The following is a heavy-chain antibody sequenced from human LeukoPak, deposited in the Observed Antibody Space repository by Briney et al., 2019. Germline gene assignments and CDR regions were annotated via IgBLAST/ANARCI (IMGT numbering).Heavy chain of an antibody. CDR3: ERDQAWDNFSGGSCYGDY. CDR2: ISAYNGNT. D-gene: IGHD2-15*01. CDR1: GYTFTSYG. J-gene: IGHJ4*02. V-gene: IGHV1-18*01. Sequence: GASVKVSCEASGYTFTSYGISWVRQAPGQGLEWMGWISAYNGNTNYAQKVQGRVTMTTDTSTSTAYMELRSLRSDDTAVYYCERDQAWDNFSGGSCYGDYWGQGTLVTVSS.